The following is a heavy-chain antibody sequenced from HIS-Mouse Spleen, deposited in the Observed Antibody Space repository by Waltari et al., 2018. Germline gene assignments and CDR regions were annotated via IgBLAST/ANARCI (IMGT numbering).Heavy chain of an antibody. D-gene: IGHD4-4*01. Sequence: QVQLVQSGAEVKKPGASVKVSCKASGYTFTSYDINLVRQATGQRLEWMGWMNPNSGNTGYAQKFQGRVTMTRNTSISTAYMELSSLRSEDTAVYYCARGHDYSNYFDYWGQGTLVTVSS. CDR1: GYTFTSYD. CDR2: MNPNSGNT. CDR3: ARGHDYSNYFDY. J-gene: IGHJ4*02. V-gene: IGHV1-8*01.